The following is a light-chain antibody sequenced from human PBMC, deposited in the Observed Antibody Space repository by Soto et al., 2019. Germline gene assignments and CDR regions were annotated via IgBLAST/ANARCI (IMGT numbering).Light chain of an antibody. CDR2: AAS. Sequence: IQLTQSPSSLSASVGDRVTITCRASQGISSYLAWYQQKPGKAPKLLIYAASTLQSGVPSRFRVSGGGKDLSVGISSLQPEDFATYYCQQLNSYQITLGHGTRLEI. CDR1: QGISSY. V-gene: IGKV1-9*01. CDR3: QQLNSYQIT. J-gene: IGKJ5*01.